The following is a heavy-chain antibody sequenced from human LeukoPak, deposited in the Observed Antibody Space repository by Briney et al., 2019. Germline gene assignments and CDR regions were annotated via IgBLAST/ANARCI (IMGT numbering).Heavy chain of an antibody. D-gene: IGHD3-10*01. CDR1: GFTFSTYN. V-gene: IGHV3-21*04. J-gene: IGHJ4*02. Sequence: SGGSLRLSCAASGFTFSTYNMNWVRQAPGKGLEWVSSISSSSNYIYYANSVKGRFTISRDNAKNSLYLQMNSLRAEDTAVYYCAKGGNTMVRGLITYWGQGTLVTVSS. CDR2: ISSSSNYI. CDR3: AKGGNTMVRGLITY.